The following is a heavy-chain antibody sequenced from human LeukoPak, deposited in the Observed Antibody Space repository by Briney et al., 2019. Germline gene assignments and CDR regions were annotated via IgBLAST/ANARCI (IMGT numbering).Heavy chain of an antibody. Sequence: ASVKVSCKVSGYTXTELSMHWVRQAPGKGPEWMGGFDPEDGETIYAQKFQGRVTMTEDTSTDTAYMELSSLRSEDTAVYYCATSGSKPFDYWGQGTLVTVSS. CDR2: FDPEDGET. V-gene: IGHV1-24*01. D-gene: IGHD1-26*01. CDR1: GYTXTELS. CDR3: ATSGSKPFDY. J-gene: IGHJ4*02.